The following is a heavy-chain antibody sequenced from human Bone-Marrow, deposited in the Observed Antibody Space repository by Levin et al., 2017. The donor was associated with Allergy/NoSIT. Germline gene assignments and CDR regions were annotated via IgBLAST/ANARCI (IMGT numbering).Heavy chain of an antibody. J-gene: IGHJ4*02. CDR2: IYYSGST. CDR3: ARGYSSGYFDY. V-gene: IGHV4-59*01. CDR1: GGSISSYY. D-gene: IGHD6-19*01. Sequence: SETLSLTCTVSGGSISSYYWSWIRQPPGKGLEWIGYIYYSGSTNYNPSLKSRVTISVDTSKNQFSLKLSSVTAADTAVYYCARGYSSGYFDYWGQGTLVTVSS.